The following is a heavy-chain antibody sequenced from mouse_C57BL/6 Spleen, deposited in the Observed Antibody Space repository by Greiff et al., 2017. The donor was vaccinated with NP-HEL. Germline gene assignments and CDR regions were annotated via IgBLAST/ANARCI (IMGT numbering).Heavy chain of an antibody. CDR2: ISYSGST. Sequence: VKLVESGPGMVKPSQSPSLTCTVTGYSITSGYDWHWIRHFPGNKLEWMGYISYSGSTNYNPSLKSRISITHDTSKNHFFLKLNSVTTEDTATYYCARRAYYSNYVAMDYWGQGTSVTVSS. V-gene: IGHV3-1*01. J-gene: IGHJ4*01. CDR1: GYSITSGYD. D-gene: IGHD2-5*01. CDR3: ARRAYYSNYVAMDY.